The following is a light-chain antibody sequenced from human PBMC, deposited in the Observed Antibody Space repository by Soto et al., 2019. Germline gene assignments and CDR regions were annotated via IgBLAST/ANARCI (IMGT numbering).Light chain of an antibody. Sequence: EIVLTQSPATLSLSPGERATLSCRASQSVSSYLAWYQQKPGQAPRLLIYDASNRATGIPARFSGSGSGTDFTLTISNLEPEDFAAYYCQQRSNSFTFGPGTKVDIK. CDR1: QSVSSY. V-gene: IGKV3-11*01. CDR2: DAS. J-gene: IGKJ3*01. CDR3: QQRSNSFT.